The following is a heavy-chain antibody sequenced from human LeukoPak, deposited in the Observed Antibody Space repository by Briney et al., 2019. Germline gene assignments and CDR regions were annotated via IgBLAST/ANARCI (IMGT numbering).Heavy chain of an antibody. CDR1: GFTFSSYG. CDR2: ISGSGGSRSST. Sequence: GGSLRLSCAASGFTFSSYGMSWVRQAPGKGREWVSGISGSGGSRSSTDYADSVKGRFTISRDNSKNTLYLQMNSLRAEDTAIYYCAKGPRALEHNTHRFDNWGQGTLVTVSS. V-gene: IGHV3-23*01. D-gene: IGHD1/OR15-1a*01. CDR3: AKGPRALEHNTHRFDN. J-gene: IGHJ4*02.